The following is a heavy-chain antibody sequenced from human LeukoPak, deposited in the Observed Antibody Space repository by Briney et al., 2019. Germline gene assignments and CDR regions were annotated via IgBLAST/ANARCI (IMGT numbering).Heavy chain of an antibody. CDR3: ARGGPAPYYFDY. CDR1: GGSISSYY. CDR2: IYYSGST. V-gene: IGHV4-59*01. D-gene: IGHD2-15*01. Sequence: SETLSLTCTVSGGSISSYYWSWIRQPPGKGLEWIGYIYYSGSTNYNPSLKSRVTISVDTSKNQFSLKLSSVTAADTAVYYCARGGPAPYYFDYWGQGTLVTVSS. J-gene: IGHJ4*02.